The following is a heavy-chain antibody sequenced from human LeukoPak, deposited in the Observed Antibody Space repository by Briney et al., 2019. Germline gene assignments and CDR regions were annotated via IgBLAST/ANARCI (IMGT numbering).Heavy chain of an antibody. CDR2: ISSSGSTK. D-gene: IGHD3-10*01. Sequence: GGSLRLSCAASGFTFSSYEMNWVRQAPGKGLEWVSYISSSGSTKYYADSVKGRITISRDNAKKSMYLQMDSLRAEDTAVYYCARAFGSGSYSFWGQGTLVSVSS. V-gene: IGHV3-48*03. J-gene: IGHJ4*02. CDR1: GFTFSSYE. CDR3: ARAFGSGSYSF.